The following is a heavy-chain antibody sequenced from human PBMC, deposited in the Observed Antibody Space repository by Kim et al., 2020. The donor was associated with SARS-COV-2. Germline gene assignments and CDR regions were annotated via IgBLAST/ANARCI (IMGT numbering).Heavy chain of an antibody. CDR1: GGSFSGYY. D-gene: IGHD3-10*01. J-gene: IGHJ5*02. Sequence: SETLSLTCAVYGGSFSGYYWSWIRQPPGKGLEWIGEINHSGSTNYNPSLKSRVTISVDTSKNQFSLKLSSVTAADTAVYYCASSLVRGLMEGGDWFDPWGQGTLVTVSS. CDR3: ASSLVRGLMEGGDWFDP. CDR2: INHSGST. V-gene: IGHV4-34*01.